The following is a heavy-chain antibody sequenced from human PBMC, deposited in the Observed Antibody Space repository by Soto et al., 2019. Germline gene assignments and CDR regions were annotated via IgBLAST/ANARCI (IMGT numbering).Heavy chain of an antibody. CDR3: ARQLYYDFWRGYYEPPAGAIDY. CDR1: GYTFTSYG. D-gene: IGHD3-3*01. Sequence: QVQLVQSGAEVKKPGASVKVSCKASGYTFTSYGISWVRQAPGQGLEWMGWISAYNGNTNYAQKLQGRVTMTTDTSTSTAYMELRSLRSDDTAVYYCARQLYYDFWRGYYEPPAGAIDYWGQGTLVTVSS. J-gene: IGHJ4*02. CDR2: ISAYNGNT. V-gene: IGHV1-18*01.